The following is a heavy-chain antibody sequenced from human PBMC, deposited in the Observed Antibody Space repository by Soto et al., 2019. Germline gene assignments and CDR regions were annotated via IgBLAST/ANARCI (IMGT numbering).Heavy chain of an antibody. V-gene: IGHV4-59*08. Sequence: SETLSLTCTVSGGSISSYYWSWIRQPPGKGLEWIGYIYYSGSTNYNPSLKSRVTISVDTSKNQFSLKLSSVTAADTAVYYCARQKTYYDILTGYYTDVDYYYYYMDVWGKGTTVTVSS. J-gene: IGHJ6*03. CDR3: ARQKTYYDILTGYYTDVDYYYYYMDV. CDR2: IYYSGST. D-gene: IGHD3-9*01. CDR1: GGSISSYY.